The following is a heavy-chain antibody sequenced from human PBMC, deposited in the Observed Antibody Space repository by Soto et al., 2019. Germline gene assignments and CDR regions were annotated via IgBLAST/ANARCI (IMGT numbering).Heavy chain of an antibody. J-gene: IGHJ3*02. Sequence: SETLSLTCTVAGGSISSYYWSWIRQPPGKGLEWIRYIFYTGTTNYNPSLKSRVTISIDTSKKQFSLKLTSVTAADTAVYYCARNLASSDAFDMWGPGTMVTVSS. CDR3: ARNLASSDAFDM. CDR1: GGSISSYY. V-gene: IGHV4-59*08. D-gene: IGHD6-13*01. CDR2: IFYTGTT.